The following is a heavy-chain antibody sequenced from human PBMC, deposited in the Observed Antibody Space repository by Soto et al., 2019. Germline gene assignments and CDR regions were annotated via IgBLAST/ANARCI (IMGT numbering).Heavy chain of an antibody. CDR2: INPNSGGT. V-gene: IGHV1-2*02. CDR1: GYTFTGYY. J-gene: IGHJ6*02. Sequence: QVQLVQSGAEVKKPGASVKVSCKASGYTFTGYYMHWVRQAPGQGLEWLGWINPNSGGTNYAQQFQGRVTMTRDTSISTAYMELSRLRSDDTAVYYCATGGDLGQWLVLVVSGMDVWGQGTTVTVSS. CDR3: ATGGDLGQWLVLVVSGMDV. D-gene: IGHD6-19*01.